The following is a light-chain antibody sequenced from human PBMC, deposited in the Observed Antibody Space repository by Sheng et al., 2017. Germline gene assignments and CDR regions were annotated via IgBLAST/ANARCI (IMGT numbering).Light chain of an antibody. CDR3: QVWDTSSDHPV. Sequence: SYVLTQPPSVSVAPGKTARITCGENNIGSKTVHWYQKKPGQAPIVVVYDDSDRPSGIPERFSGSNSDNTATLTISRVEPGDEADYFCQVWDTSSDHPVFGGGTKLTVL. CDR2: DDS. J-gene: IGLJ2*01. V-gene: IGLV3-21*03. CDR1: NIGSKT.